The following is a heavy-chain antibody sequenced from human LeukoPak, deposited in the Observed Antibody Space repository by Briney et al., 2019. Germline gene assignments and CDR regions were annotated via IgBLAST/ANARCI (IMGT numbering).Heavy chain of an antibody. D-gene: IGHD6-19*01. J-gene: IGHJ4*02. V-gene: IGHV3-7*01. CDR1: GFTLINYG. Sequence: GGSLRLSCAASGFTLINYGMHWVRQAPGKGLEWVANIKQDGSEKYYVDSVKARFTISRDNAKNSLFLQMNSLRAEDTAVYYCARVAAMTGTVIDYWGQGTLVTVSS. CDR3: ARVAAMTGTVIDY. CDR2: IKQDGSEK.